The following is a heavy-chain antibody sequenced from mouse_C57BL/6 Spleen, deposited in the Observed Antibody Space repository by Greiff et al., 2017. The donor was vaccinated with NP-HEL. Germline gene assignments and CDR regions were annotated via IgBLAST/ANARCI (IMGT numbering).Heavy chain of an antibody. CDR2: INYDGSST. CDR1: GFTFSDYY. Sequence: DVQLVESEGGLVQPGSSMKLSCTASGFTFSDYYMAWVRQVPEKGLEWVANINYDGSSTYYLDSLKSRFIISRDNAKNILYLQMSSLKSEDTATYYCARVQLRLLGYAMDYWGQRTSVTVSS. J-gene: IGHJ4*01. CDR3: ARVQLRLLGYAMDY. V-gene: IGHV5-16*01. D-gene: IGHD3-2*02.